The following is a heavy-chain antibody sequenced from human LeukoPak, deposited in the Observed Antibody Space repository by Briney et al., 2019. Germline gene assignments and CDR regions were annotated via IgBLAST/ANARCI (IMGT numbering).Heavy chain of an antibody. Sequence: GGSLRLSCAASGFTFSNFWMQWVRQAPWKGLVWVALIYGDGSFTRYADSVKGRFTISRDNAKNSLYLQMNSLRAEDTAVYYCASVYSPFAFDIWGQGTMVTVSS. CDR3: ASVYSPFAFDI. V-gene: IGHV3-74*01. D-gene: IGHD1-26*01. J-gene: IGHJ3*02. CDR2: IYGDGSFT. CDR1: GFTFSNFW.